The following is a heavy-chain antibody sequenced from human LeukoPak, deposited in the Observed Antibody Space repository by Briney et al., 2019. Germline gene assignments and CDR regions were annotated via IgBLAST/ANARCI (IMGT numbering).Heavy chain of an antibody. CDR1: GFTFSSYG. Sequence: GGSLRLSCAASGFTFSSYGMSWVRQAPGKGLEWVSVIYSGGSTYYADSVKGRFTISRDNSKNTLYLQMNSLRAEDTAVYYCAKNTYYYDSRWGVNFDYWGQGTLVTVSS. D-gene: IGHD3-22*01. V-gene: IGHV3-66*01. CDR2: IYSGGST. J-gene: IGHJ4*02. CDR3: AKNTYYYDSRWGVNFDY.